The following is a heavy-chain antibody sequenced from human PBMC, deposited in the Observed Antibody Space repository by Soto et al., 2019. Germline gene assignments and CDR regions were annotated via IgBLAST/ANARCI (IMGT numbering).Heavy chain of an antibody. CDR3: ARMPYSYGLRRLDY. D-gene: IGHD5-18*01. J-gene: IGHJ4*02. CDR1: GFTFSSYS. Sequence: GGSLRLSCAASGFTFSSYSMNWVRQAPGKGLEWVSYISSSSSTIYYADSVKGRFTISRDNAKNSLYLQMNSLRAEDTAVYYCARMPYSYGLRRLDYWGQGTLVTVSS. V-gene: IGHV3-48*01. CDR2: ISSSSSTI.